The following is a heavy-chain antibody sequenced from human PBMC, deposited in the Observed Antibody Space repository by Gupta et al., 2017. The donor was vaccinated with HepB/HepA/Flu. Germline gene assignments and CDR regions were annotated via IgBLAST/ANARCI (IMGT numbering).Heavy chain of an antibody. D-gene: IGHD5-24*01. Sequence: DVQLLESGGGVVQPGGSLRLSCAALGFTFSGYAMNWVRQVPGKGLEWVSTITHNGGFMYYADSVKGRFTISRDNSKNTLYLQMNSLRGEDTAVYFCAKDQVYGDGYVAFDFWGRGTQVTVYS. CDR2: ITHNGGFM. V-gene: IGHV3-23*01. J-gene: IGHJ4*02. CDR1: GFTFSGYA. CDR3: AKDQVYGDGYVAFDF.